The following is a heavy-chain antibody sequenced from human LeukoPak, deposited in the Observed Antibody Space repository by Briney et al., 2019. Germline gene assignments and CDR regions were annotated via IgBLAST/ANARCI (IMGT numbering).Heavy chain of an antibody. CDR1: GFTFSSYS. V-gene: IGHV3-30*18. CDR2: ISYDGSNK. J-gene: IGHJ4*02. CDR3: AKDGELDY. Sequence: PGGSLRLSCAASGFTFSSYSMNWVRQAPGKGLEWVAVISYDGSNKYYADSVKGRFTISRDNSKNTLYLQMNSLRAEDTAVYYCAKDGELDYWGQGTLVTVSS.